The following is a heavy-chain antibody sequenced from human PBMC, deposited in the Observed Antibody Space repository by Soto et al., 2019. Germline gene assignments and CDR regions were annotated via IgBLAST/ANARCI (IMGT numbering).Heavy chain of an antibody. CDR1: GFTVSNNY. J-gene: IGHJ4*02. D-gene: IGHD4-17*01. V-gene: IGHV3-66*01. Sequence: GGFLRLSCAASGFTVSNNYMSWVRQAPGKGLEWLSVFYSGGGTYYADSVKGRFTISRDNSKNTLYLQMNSLRVEDTAIYYCARDTDYRDYYFDYWGQGTLVNVSS. CDR3: ARDTDYRDYYFDY. CDR2: FYSGGGT.